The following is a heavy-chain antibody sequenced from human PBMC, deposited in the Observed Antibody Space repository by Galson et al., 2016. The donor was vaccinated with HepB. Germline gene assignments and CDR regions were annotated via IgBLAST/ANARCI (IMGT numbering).Heavy chain of an antibody. J-gene: IGHJ3*02. CDR3: ANKRVEAFDI. Sequence: SVKVSCKASGYTFTTNGISWVRQAPGQGLEWVAWISAHNGDTNSAQKFQGRVTITRDTSATTAYMELSSLTSEDTAVYYCANKRVEAFDIWGHGTLVTVSA. CDR1: GYTFTTNG. V-gene: IGHV1-18*04. CDR2: ISAHNGDT. D-gene: IGHD3-3*01.